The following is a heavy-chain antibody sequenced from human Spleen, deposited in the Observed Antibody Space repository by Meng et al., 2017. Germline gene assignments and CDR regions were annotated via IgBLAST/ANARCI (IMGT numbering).Heavy chain of an antibody. J-gene: IGHJ4*01. CDR3: AREGRSGDYYDSSGYADH. CDR2: IKQDGSEK. CDR1: GFTFSSYW. Sequence: GESLKISCAASGFTFSSYWMSWVRQAPGKGLEWVANIKQDGSEKYYVDSVKGRFTISRDNAKNSLYLQMSSLRAGDTAVYYCAREGRSGDYYDSSGYADHWGHGTLVTVSS. D-gene: IGHD3-22*01. V-gene: IGHV3-7*01.